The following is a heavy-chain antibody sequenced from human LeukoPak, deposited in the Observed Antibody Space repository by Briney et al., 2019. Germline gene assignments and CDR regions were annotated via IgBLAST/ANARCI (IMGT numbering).Heavy chain of an antibody. CDR2: INHSGST. CDR1: GVSFSGYY. V-gene: IGHV4-34*01. J-gene: IGHJ4*02. CDR3: ARVGVLDTAMPIYYFDY. D-gene: IGHD5-18*01. Sequence: PSETLSLTCAVYGVSFSGYYWSWIRQPPGKGLEWIGEINHSGSTNYNPSLKSRVTISVDTSKNQFSLKLSSVTAADTAVYYCARVGVLDTAMPIYYFDYWGQGTLVTVSS.